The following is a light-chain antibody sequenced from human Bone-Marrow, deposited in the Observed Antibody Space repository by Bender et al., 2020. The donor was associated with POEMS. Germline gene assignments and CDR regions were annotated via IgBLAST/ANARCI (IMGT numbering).Light chain of an antibody. CDR2: EDN. CDR3: QSYDSNIWV. V-gene: IGLV6-57*01. Sequence: FVLTQPHSVSESPGKTVTIACTRSSGSVASSSVQWYQQRPGSPPTTVIYEDNRRPSGVPDRFSGSIDRSSNSASLTISGLKTADEADYYCQSYDSNIWVFGGGTKLTVL. CDR1: SGSVASSS. J-gene: IGLJ3*02.